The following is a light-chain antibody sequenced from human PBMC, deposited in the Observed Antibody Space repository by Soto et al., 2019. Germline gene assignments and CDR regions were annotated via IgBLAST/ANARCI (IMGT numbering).Light chain of an antibody. CDR1: SSDVGAYDY. Sequence: QSVLTQPASVSGSPGQSITISCTGTSSDVGAYDYVSWYQQHPDKAPKLMIYEVSNRPSGVSNRFSGSKSVNTATLTISGLQAVYEADYHCSSYMSSSNRVFGTRIKVTV. CDR2: EVS. J-gene: IGLJ1*01. V-gene: IGLV2-14*03. CDR3: SSYMSSSNRV.